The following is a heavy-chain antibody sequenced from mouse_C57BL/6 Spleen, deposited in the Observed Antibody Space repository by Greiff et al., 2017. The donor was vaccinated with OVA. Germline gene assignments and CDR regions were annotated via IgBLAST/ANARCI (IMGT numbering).Heavy chain of an antibody. CDR2: ISGGGGNT. J-gene: IGHJ1*03. Sequence: EVKLMESGGGLVKPGGSLKLSCAASGFTFSSYTMSWVRQTPEKRLEWVATISGGGGNTYYPDSVKGRFTISRDNAKNTLYLQMSSLRSEDTALYYCARLGDWYFDGWGTGTTVTVSS. D-gene: IGHD4-1*01. CDR1: GFTFSSYT. CDR3: ARLGDWYFDG. V-gene: IGHV5-9*01.